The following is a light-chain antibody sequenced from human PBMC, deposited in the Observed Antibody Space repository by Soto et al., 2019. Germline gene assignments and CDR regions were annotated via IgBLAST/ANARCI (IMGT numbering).Light chain of an antibody. V-gene: IGLV2-14*01. J-gene: IGLJ1*01. CDR3: SSYTSSSTLPYV. CDR1: SSDVGGYNY. Sequence: QSALTQPASVSGSPGQSITISCTGTSSDVGGYNYVSWYQQHPGKAPKLMIYDVSNRPSGVSSRFSGSKSGNTASLTISGLQAEDEADYYCSSYTSSSTLPYVFGTGTKLTVL. CDR2: DVS.